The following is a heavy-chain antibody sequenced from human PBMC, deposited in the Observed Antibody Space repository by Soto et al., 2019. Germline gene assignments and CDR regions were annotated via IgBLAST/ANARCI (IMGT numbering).Heavy chain of an antibody. J-gene: IGHJ6*02. CDR2: ITNDGTTT. Sequence: PGGSLRLSCAASGFTFSSYWMHWYRQSPGKGLVWVSDITNDGTTTRYADSVKGRFTISRDNAKNTLDLQMNSLRAEDTAVYYCATGSCSGGRCWDSYSYGTDVWGQGTTVTVSS. V-gene: IGHV3-74*01. D-gene: IGHD2-15*01. CDR1: GFTFSSYW. CDR3: ATGSCSGGRCWDSYSYGTDV.